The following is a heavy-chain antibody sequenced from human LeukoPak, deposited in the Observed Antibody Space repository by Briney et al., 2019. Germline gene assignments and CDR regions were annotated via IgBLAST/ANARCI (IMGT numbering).Heavy chain of an antibody. CDR2: IYYSGST. V-gene: IGHV4-39*01. D-gene: IGHD3-22*01. CDR1: GGSFSSYY. J-gene: IGHJ4*02. CDR3: AGGYYDSSGNPPDDY. Sequence: SETLSLTCAVYGGSFSSYYWGWIRQPPGKGLEWIGSIYYSGSTYYNPSLKSRVTISVDTSKNQFSLKLSSVTAADTAVYYCAGGYYDSSGNPPDDYWGQGTLVTVSS.